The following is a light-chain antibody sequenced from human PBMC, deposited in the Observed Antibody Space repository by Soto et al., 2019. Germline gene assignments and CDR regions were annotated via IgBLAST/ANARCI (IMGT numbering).Light chain of an antibody. CDR2: DTF. CDR1: QNVGSTY. Sequence: ETVLTQSPGTLSLSPGERVTLSCRASQNVGSTYLAWYQQKPGKGPRLLIYDTFSRATGITNRFSGSGSGTDFTLTISRLEPEDFAVYHCQQYGNPPWTFGQGTKLEIK. J-gene: IGKJ2*01. V-gene: IGKV3-20*01. CDR3: QQYGNPPWT.